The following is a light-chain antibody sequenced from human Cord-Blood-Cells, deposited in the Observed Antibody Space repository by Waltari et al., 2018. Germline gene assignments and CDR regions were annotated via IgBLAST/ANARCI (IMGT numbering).Light chain of an antibody. CDR2: WAS. Sequence: DIVMTQSPDSMAVSLCERATINCKCSQSVLYSSNNKNYLAWYQQKPGQPPKLLIYWASTRESGVPDRFSGSGSGTDFTLTISSLQAEDVAVYYCQQYYSTPLTFGGGTKVEIK. CDR3: QQYYSTPLT. J-gene: IGKJ4*01. V-gene: IGKV4-1*01. CDR1: QSVLYSSNNKNY.